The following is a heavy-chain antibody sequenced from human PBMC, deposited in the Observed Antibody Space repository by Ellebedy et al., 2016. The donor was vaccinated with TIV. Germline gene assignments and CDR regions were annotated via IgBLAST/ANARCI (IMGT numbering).Heavy chain of an antibody. CDR1: GYTFTSYG. J-gene: IGHJ5*02. CDR2: ISAYNGNT. CDR3: AREPTGGKFDP. Sequence: AASVKVSCKASGYTFTSYGISWVRQAPGQGLEWMGWISAYNGNTNYAQKLQGRVTMTTDTSTSTAYMELRSLRSEDTAVYYCAREPTGGKFDPWGQGTLVTVSS. D-gene: IGHD3-10*01. V-gene: IGHV1-18*04.